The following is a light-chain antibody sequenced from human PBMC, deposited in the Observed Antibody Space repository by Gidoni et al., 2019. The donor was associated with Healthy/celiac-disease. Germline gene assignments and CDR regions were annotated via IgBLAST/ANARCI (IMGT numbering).Light chain of an antibody. CDR2: GAS. Sequence: EIALTQSPATLSVSPGERATLTCRASQSVSSNLAWYQQKPGQAPRLLIYGASTRATGIPARFSGSGSGTEFTLTISSLQSEDFAVYYCQQYNNWPPVTFGGGTKVEIK. V-gene: IGKV3-15*01. CDR1: QSVSSN. CDR3: QQYNNWPPVT. J-gene: IGKJ4*01.